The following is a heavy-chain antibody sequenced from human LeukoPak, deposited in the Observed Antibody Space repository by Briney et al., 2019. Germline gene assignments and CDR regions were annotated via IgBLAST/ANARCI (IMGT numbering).Heavy chain of an antibody. CDR3: AREGYDSSGFYYYYYMDV. CDR1: GFTFSSYD. D-gene: IGHD3-22*01. V-gene: IGHV3-13*01. CDR2: IGTAGDT. J-gene: IGHJ6*03. Sequence: GGSLTLSCAASGFTFSSYDMHWVRQATGKGLEWVSAIGTAGDTYYPGSVKGRFTIPRENAKNSLYHQMNSLRAGDTAVYYCAREGYDSSGFYYYYYMDVWGKGTTVTVSS.